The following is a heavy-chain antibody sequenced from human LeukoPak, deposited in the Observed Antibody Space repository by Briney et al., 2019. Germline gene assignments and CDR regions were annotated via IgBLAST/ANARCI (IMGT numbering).Heavy chain of an antibody. J-gene: IGHJ5*02. V-gene: IGHV4-59*01. CDR2: IQYTGRT. Sequence: PSETLSLTCTISGGSINGDYWSWIRQAPGKGLEWIGYIQYTGRTSYNPSLKSRGTLSADMSTNQFSLRLASVTAADTAVYYCAKETVVDPADDYFGPWGQGTLVTVSS. D-gene: IGHD2-21*01. CDR3: AKETVVDPADDYFGP. CDR1: GGSINGDY.